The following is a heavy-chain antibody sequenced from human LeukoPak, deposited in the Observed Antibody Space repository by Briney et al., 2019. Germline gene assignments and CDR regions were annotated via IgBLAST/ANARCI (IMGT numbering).Heavy chain of an antibody. Sequence: GASVKVSCKASGGTFSSYAISWVRQAPGQGLEWMGRIIPILGIANYAQKFQGRVTITADKSTSTAYMELSSLRSEDTAVYYCASTSRYYYDSSGYYSGYWGQGTLVTVSS. CDR2: IIPILGIA. J-gene: IGHJ4*01. CDR1: GGTFSSYA. V-gene: IGHV1-69*04. D-gene: IGHD3-22*01. CDR3: ASTSRYYYDSSGYYSGY.